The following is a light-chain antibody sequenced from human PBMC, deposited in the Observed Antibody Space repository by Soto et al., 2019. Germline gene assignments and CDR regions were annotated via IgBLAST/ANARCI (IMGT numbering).Light chain of an antibody. J-gene: IGKJ1*01. CDR2: AAS. CDR3: LQHNNYPRV. Sequence: DIQMTQSPSSQSASIGDRVTITCRASQGIGKDLGWYQQKPGEAPRRLIYAASSLQSGVPSRFSGSGSGTEFTLTINSLQPDDFATYYCLQHNNYPRVFGQGTKVDIK. V-gene: IGKV1-17*01. CDR1: QGIGKD.